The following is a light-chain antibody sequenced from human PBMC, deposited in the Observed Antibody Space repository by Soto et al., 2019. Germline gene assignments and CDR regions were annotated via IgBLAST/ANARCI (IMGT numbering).Light chain of an antibody. J-gene: IGKJ5*01. V-gene: IGKV1-27*01. Sequence: DIQMTQSPSSLSASVGDRITITCRASQDISNYLALYQQKPGKVPKLLIYSASTLQSGVPSRFSGSGSGTDFTLTISSLQPEDVATYFCQKYNSALTFGQGTRLEI. CDR2: SAS. CDR1: QDISNY. CDR3: QKYNSALT.